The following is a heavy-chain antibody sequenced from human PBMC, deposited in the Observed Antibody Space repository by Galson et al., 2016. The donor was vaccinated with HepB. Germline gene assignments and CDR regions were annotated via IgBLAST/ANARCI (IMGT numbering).Heavy chain of an antibody. CDR1: GGSISSYY. V-gene: IGHV4-59*01. J-gene: IGHJ6*02. Sequence: SETLSLTCIVSGGSISSYYWSWIRQPPGKGLEWIGYIYYSGSTNYNPSLKSRVTISVDTSKNQFSLKLRSVTAADTAVYYCAASRPRYCSGGRCFMDVWGQGTTVTVSS. CDR3: AASRPRYCSGGRCFMDV. D-gene: IGHD2-15*01. CDR2: IYYSGST.